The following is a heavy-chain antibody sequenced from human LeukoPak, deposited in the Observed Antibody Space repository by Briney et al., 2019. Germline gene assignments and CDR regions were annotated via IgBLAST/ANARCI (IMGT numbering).Heavy chain of an antibody. Sequence: GGSLRLSCAASGFTFSSYEMNWVRQAPGKGLEWVSYISSSGSTIYYADSVKGRFTISRDNAKSSLYLQMNSLRAEDTAVYYCARDFNYYYGMDVWGQGTTVTVSS. CDR1: GFTFSSYE. V-gene: IGHV3-48*03. J-gene: IGHJ6*02. CDR3: ARDFNYYYGMDV. CDR2: ISSSGSTI.